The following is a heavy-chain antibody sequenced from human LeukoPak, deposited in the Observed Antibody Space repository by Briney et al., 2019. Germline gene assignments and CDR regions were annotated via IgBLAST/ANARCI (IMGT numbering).Heavy chain of an antibody. CDR3: ARGRGGLLWFGEFNS. Sequence: GRSLRLSCAASGFTLSSYDMHWVRQAPGKGLEWVAVISYDGSNKYYADSVKGRFTISRDNANNSLYLQMNSLRAEDTAVYYCARGRGGLLWFGEFNSWGQGTLVTVSS. CDR1: GFTLSSYD. V-gene: IGHV3-30*03. CDR2: ISYDGSNK. J-gene: IGHJ4*02. D-gene: IGHD3-10*01.